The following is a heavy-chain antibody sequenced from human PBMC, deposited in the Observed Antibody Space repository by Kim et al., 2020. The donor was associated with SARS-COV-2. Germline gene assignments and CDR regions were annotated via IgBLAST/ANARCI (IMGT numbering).Heavy chain of an antibody. CDR3: AKQLWLGWGVDV. Sequence: GGSLRLSCAGSGLSFSSNAMTWVRQAPGKGLEWVSGISSRGGATYYADSVKGRFTVSRDNSKNTVSLQMNSLRANDTAVYYCAKQLWLGWGVDVWGQGTTVTVSS. J-gene: IGHJ6*02. D-gene: IGHD3-10*01. CDR1: GLSFSSNA. V-gene: IGHV3-23*01. CDR2: ISSRGGAT.